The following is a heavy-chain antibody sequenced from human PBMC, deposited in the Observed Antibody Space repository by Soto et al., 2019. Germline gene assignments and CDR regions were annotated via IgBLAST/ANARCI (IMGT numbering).Heavy chain of an antibody. CDR3: ARSSSWAGMDV. CDR2: IYHSGST. J-gene: IGHJ6*02. D-gene: IGHD6-13*01. Sequence: SETLSLTCAVSGGSISSGGYSWSWIRQPPGKGLEWIGYIYHSGSTYYNPSLKSRVTISVDRSKNQFSLKLSSVTAADTAVYYCARSSSWAGMDVWGQGTTVTVSS. V-gene: IGHV4-30-2*01. CDR1: GGSISSGGYS.